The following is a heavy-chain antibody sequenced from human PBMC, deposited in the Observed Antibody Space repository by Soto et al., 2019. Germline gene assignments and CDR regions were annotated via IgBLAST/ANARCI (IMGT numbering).Heavy chain of an antibody. V-gene: IGHV1-18*01. CDR3: ARGPRGSFKDWFDP. D-gene: IGHD1-26*01. CDR1: GYTFTSYG. J-gene: IGHJ5*02. CDR2: ISAYNGNT. Sequence: QVQLVQSVAEVQKPGASVKVSCKASGYTFTSYGINWVRQAPGQGLEWMGWISAYNGNTNYAQKLQGRVTMTTDTSTNTAYMELRSLRADDTAVYYCARGPRGSFKDWFDPWGQGTLVTVSS.